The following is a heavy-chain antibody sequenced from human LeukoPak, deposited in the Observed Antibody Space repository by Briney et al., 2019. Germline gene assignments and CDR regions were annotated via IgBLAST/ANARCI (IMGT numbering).Heavy chain of an antibody. CDR3: ARSGYNRFDY. J-gene: IGHJ4*02. CDR1: GFTFSSYA. Sequence: GGSLRLSCATSGFTFSSYAMSWVRQAPGKGLEWVSSFSGRGGGTYYADSVKGRFTISRDNSKNTLYLQMNSLRAEDTAVYYCARSGYNRFDYRGQGTLVTVSS. V-gene: IGHV3-23*01. D-gene: IGHD5-24*01. CDR2: FSGRGGGT.